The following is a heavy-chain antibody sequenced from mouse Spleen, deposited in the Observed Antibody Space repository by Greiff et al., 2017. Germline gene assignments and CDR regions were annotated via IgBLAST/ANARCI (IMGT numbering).Heavy chain of an antibody. J-gene: IGHJ4*01. CDR2: IDPENGDT. V-gene: IGHV14-4*01. CDR1: GFNIKDDY. Sequence: VHVKQSGAELVRPGASVKLSCTASGFNIKDDYMHWVKQRPEQGLEWIGWIDPENGDTEYASKFQGKATITADTSSNTAYLQLSSLTSEDTAVYYCTREGRYYAMDYWGQGTSVTVSS. CDR3: TREGRYYAMDY.